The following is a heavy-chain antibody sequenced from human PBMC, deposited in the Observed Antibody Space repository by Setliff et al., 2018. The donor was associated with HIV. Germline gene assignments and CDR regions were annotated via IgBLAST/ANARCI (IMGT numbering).Heavy chain of an antibody. CDR1: GFTFNAYW. D-gene: IGHD5-18*01. CDR3: ARGFEAWIQLSEGIDAFDI. CDR2: IYYSEST. Sequence: PGGSLRLSCAGSGFTFNAYWMTWVRQAPGKGLEWIGSIYYSESTNYNPSLKSRVTISVDTSKNQFSLKLSSVTAADTAVYYCARGFEAWIQLSEGIDAFDIWGQGTMVTVSS. V-gene: IGHV4-59*01. J-gene: IGHJ3*02.